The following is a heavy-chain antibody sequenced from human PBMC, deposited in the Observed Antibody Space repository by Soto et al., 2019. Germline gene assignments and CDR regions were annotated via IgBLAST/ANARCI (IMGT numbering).Heavy chain of an antibody. CDR2: ISHDGTDK. V-gene: IGHV3-30*18. CDR3: AKPTSFVTCFDS. Sequence: GGSLRLSCAASGFTFWKFGLHWVRQSPREGLEWVALISHDGTDKYYADSVKGRFTISRDNSKDTLFLHMDNLRPEDTGIYYCAKPTSFVTCFDSWGQGTLVTVSS. J-gene: IGHJ5*01. D-gene: IGHD3-16*02. CDR1: GFTFWKFG.